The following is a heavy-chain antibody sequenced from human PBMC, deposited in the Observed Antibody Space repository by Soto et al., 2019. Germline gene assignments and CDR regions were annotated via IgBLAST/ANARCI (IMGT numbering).Heavy chain of an antibody. CDR2: ISPYNGTT. CDR1: GYTFTTYG. CDR3: ARDGERDTGLNFYYYLHGMDA. D-gene: IGHD1-1*01. Sequence: ASVKVSCKASGYTFTTYGISWVRQAPGQGLEWMGWISPYNGTTKYAEKFQGEMTMTTDTATSTAYMDLRSLRSDDAAVYYCARDGERDTGLNFYYYLHGMDAWGQGTRVTVSS. V-gene: IGHV1-18*04. J-gene: IGHJ6*02.